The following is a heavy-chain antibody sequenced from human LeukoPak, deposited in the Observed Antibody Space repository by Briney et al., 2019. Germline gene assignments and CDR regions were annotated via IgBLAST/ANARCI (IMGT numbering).Heavy chain of an antibody. CDR2: IWYDGSNI. CDR3: ARDLAKGRYFDY. D-gene: IGHD1-26*01. J-gene: IGHJ4*02. Sequence: GRSLRLSCAASGFTFSTYGMHWVRQTPGKGLEWVAVIWYDGSNIHYADSVKGRFTISRDNPKNTLFLQMNSLRAEDTGVYYCARDLAKGRYFDYWGQGTLVTVSS. CDR1: GFTFSTYG. V-gene: IGHV3-33*01.